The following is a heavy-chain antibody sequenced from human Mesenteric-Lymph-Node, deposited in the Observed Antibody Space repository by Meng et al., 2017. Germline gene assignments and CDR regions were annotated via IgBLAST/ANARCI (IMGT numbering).Heavy chain of an antibody. V-gene: IGHV3-30*01. D-gene: IGHD5-18*01. Sequence: QVQLVVSGGGLVQPGRSLRLSCAASGFTFSSYAMHWVRQAPGKGLEWVAVISYDGSNKYYADSVKGRFTISRDNSKNTLYLQMNSLRAEDTAVYYCARNRGGYSYGYGYWGQGTLVTVSS. J-gene: IGHJ4*02. CDR3: ARNRGGYSYGYGY. CDR1: GFTFSSYA. CDR2: ISYDGSNK.